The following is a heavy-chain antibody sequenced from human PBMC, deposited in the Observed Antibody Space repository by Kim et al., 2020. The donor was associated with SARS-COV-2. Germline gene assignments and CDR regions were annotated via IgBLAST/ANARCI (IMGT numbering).Heavy chain of an antibody. V-gene: IGHV3-30*01. D-gene: IGHD6-13*01. J-gene: IGHJ6*02. CDR3: ARGGHRIAAAGYYYGMDV. Sequence: KGRFTSSRDNSKNTLYLQMNSLRAEDTAVYYCARGGHRIAAAGYYYGMDVWGQGTTVTVSS.